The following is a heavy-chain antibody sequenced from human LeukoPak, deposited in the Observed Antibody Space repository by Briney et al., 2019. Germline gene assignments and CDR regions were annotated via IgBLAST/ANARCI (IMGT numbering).Heavy chain of an antibody. CDR2: IYPGDSDT. J-gene: IGHJ4*02. CDR1: GYSFTSHW. Sequence: GEPLKISCEGSGYSFTSHWIGWVRQMPGKGLEWMGIIYPGDSDTRYSPSFQGQVTISADKSISTAYLQWSSLKASDTAMYYCARQWDLPNAFDYWGQGTLVTVSS. V-gene: IGHV5-51*01. CDR3: ARQWDLPNAFDY. D-gene: IGHD1-26*01.